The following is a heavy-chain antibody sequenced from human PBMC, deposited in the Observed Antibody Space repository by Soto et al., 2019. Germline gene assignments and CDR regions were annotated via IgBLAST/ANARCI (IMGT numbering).Heavy chain of an antibody. CDR2: ISWDGGST. CDR1: GFTFDDYT. Sequence: RLSCAASGFTFDDYTMHWVRQAPGKGLEWVSLISWDGGSTYYADSVKGRFTISRDNSKNSLYLQMNSLRTEDTALYYCAKDMRRYYYYGMDVWGQGTTVTVSS. J-gene: IGHJ6*02. CDR3: AKDMRRYYYYGMDV. V-gene: IGHV3-43*01.